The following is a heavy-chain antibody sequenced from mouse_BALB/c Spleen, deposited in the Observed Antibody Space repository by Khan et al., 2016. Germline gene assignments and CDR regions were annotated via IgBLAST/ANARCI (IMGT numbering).Heavy chain of an antibody. J-gene: IGHJ4*01. CDR1: GYAFTSYT. Sequence: VQLKESGPELVKPGASVKVSCRASGYAFTSYTMYWVKQSHGKSLEWIGYIDPYTGGTSYNQKFKGQATLTVDKSSSTAYMHLNSLTSEDSAVYYSASDLLRYAMDYWGQGTSVTVSS. CDR2: IDPYTGGT. D-gene: IGHD2-1*01. CDR3: ASDLLRYAMDY. V-gene: IGHV1S135*01.